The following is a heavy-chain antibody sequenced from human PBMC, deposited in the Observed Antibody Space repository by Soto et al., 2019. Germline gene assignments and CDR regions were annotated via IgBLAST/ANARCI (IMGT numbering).Heavy chain of an antibody. V-gene: IGHV1-69*02. CDR1: GGTFSSYT. J-gene: IGHJ1*01. CDR3: ARAPYYYDSSGYLGRGFQH. CDR2: IIPILGIA. D-gene: IGHD3-22*01. Sequence: GASVKVSCKASGGTFSSYTISWVRQAPGQGLEWMGRIIPILGIANYAQKFQGRVTITADKSTSTAYMELSSLRSEDTAVYYCARAPYYYDSSGYLGRGFQHWGQGTLVTVSS.